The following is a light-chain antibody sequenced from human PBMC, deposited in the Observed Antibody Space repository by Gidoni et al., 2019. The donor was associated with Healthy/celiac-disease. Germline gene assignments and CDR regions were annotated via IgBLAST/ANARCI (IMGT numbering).Light chain of an antibody. CDR2: WAS. CDR1: QSILYSSNNKNY. V-gene: IGKV4-1*01. CDR3: QQYYGTPIT. J-gene: IGKJ5*01. Sequence: DIVMTQSPDSLAVSLGERATINCKSSQSILYSSNNKNYLAWYQQKPGQTPKLLIYWASTRESGVPDRFSGSGSGTDCTITISSLQAEDVAVYYCQQYYGTPITFGQGTRLEIK.